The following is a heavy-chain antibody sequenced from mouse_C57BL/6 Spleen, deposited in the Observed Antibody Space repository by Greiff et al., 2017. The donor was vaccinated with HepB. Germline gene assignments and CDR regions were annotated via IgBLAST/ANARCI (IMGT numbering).Heavy chain of an antibody. CDR1: GFTFSDAW. D-gene: IGHD2-2*01. CDR3: TRRGSTMVTTGFAY. Sequence: EVQRVESGGGLVQPGGSMKLSCAASGFTFSDAWMDWVRQSPEKGLEWVAEIRNKANNHATYYAESVKGRFTISRDDSKSSVYLQMNSLRAEDTGIYYCTRRGSTMVTTGFAYWGQGTLVTVSA. V-gene: IGHV6-6*01. J-gene: IGHJ3*01. CDR2: IRNKANNHAT.